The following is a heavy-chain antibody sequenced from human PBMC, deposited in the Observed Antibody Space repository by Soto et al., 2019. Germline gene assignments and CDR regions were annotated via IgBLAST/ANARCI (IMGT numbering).Heavy chain of an antibody. V-gene: IGHV4-39*01. D-gene: IGHD1-20*01. J-gene: IGHJ5*02. CDR3: TRRYNWNDYYFDP. CDR2: SYYSGTS. CDR1: GGSIRVQSYY. Sequence: SETLSVSCTVSGGSIRVQSYYWTWIRQTPGKGLEWVGSSYYSGTSYFNPALKGRVTISVDTSINQFSLRLTSVTAADTAVYYCTRRYNWNDYYFDPWGQGTLVTV.